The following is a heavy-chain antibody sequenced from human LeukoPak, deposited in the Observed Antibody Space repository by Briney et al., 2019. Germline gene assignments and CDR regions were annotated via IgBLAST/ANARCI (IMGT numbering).Heavy chain of an antibody. CDR2: IYYSGST. CDR3: ARHSSYCYESSGYKN. D-gene: IGHD3-22*01. V-gene: IGHV4-39*01. Sequence: PSETLSLTCTVSGGSMSSSSFYWDWIRQPPGKGLEWIGSIYYSGSTYYNPSLKSRFTISVDSSKNQFSLRLSSVTAADTAVYYCARHSSYCYESSGYKNWGQGALVTVSS. CDR1: GGSMSSSSFY. J-gene: IGHJ4*02.